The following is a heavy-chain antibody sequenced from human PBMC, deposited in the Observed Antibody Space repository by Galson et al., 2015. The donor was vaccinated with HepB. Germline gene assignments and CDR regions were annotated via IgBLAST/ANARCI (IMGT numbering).Heavy chain of an antibody. J-gene: IGHJ4*02. CDR3: ARSLGYCSGGSCQNFGY. CDR1: GGTFSSYA. V-gene: IGHV1-69*13. CDR2: IIPIFGTA. Sequence: SVKVSCKASGGTFSSYAISWARQAPGQGLEWMGGIIPIFGTANYAQKFQGRVTITADESTSTAYMELSSLRSEDTAVYYCARSLGYCSGGSCQNFGYWGQGTLVTVSS. D-gene: IGHD2-15*01.